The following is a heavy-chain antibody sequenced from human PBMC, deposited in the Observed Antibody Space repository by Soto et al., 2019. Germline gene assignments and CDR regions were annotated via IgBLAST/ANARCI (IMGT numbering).Heavy chain of an antibody. Sequence: QVQLVQSGAELKKPGASVSLSCKASGFTFNTYYINWVRQSPGEGLQWMGIINPSNGFTSYAQKFQDRVTMTADTSTKTVYMELSSLRSEDTAVYFCARDWPDTYCGGDCPLRYYYHGLDVCGQGTAVTVSS. CDR2: INPSNGFT. CDR1: GFTFNTYY. CDR3: ARDWPDTYCGGDCPLRYYYHGLDV. D-gene: IGHD2-21*02. V-gene: IGHV1-46*02. J-gene: IGHJ6*02.